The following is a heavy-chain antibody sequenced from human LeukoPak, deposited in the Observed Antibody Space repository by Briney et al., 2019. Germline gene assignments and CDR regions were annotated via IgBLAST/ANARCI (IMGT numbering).Heavy chain of an antibody. Sequence: PGGSLRLSCAASGFTFSSYSMNWVRQAPGKGLEWVANIKEDGSKKNYVESVKGRFTISRDNAKNSVFLQMNTLRADDTAVYYCARATRDDYGDVHDAFDVWSQGTMVAVSS. CDR3: ARATRDDYGDVHDAFDV. V-gene: IGHV3-7*01. CDR2: IKEDGSKK. D-gene: IGHD4-17*01. J-gene: IGHJ3*01. CDR1: GFTFSSYS.